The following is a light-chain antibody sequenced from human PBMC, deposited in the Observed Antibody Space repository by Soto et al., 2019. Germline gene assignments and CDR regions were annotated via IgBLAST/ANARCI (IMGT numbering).Light chain of an antibody. CDR2: EVS. Sequence: QSALTQPPSASGSPGQSVTISCTGTSSDVGDYNYVSWYQQHPGEAPKLMIYEVSKRPSGVPDRFSGSKSGNTASLTVSGLQAEDEADSYCSSYAGSNNWVFGGGTKLTVL. CDR3: SSYAGSNNWV. V-gene: IGLV2-8*01. J-gene: IGLJ3*02. CDR1: SSDVGDYNY.